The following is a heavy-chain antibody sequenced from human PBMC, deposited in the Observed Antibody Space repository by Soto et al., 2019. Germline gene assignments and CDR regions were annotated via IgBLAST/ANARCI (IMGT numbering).Heavy chain of an antibody. V-gene: IGHV4-59*11. CDR1: GGSISNHY. D-gene: IGHD7-27*01. J-gene: IGHJ4*02. CDR3: TRANWDSEY. Sequence: QVQLQESGPGLVKPSETLSLTCIVSGGSISNHYWSWIRQPPGKGLEWIGYIYYNGNTNYNPSLKRRVTMSVDTSRNQISLKLTTVTAADTAVYYCTRANWDSEYWGQGTLVTVSS. CDR2: IYYNGNT.